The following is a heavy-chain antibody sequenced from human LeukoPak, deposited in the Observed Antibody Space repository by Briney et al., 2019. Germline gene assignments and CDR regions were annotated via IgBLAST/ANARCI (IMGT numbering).Heavy chain of an antibody. J-gene: IGHJ4*02. CDR3: ARGVTAHYYDSSGYYYDY. Sequence: SETLSLTCAVSGGSISSSHWWSWVRQPPGKGLEWIGYIYYSGSTNYNPSLKSRVTISVDTSKNQFSLKLSSVTAADTAVYYCARGVTAHYYDSSGYYYDYWGQGTLVTVSS. CDR1: GGSISSSHW. CDR2: IYYSGST. V-gene: IGHV4-4*02. D-gene: IGHD3-22*01.